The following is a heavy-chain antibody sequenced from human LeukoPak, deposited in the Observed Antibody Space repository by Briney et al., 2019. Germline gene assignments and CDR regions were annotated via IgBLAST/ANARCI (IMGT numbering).Heavy chain of an antibody. CDR2: ISWNSGSV. CDR3: ATSSNAPGNH. Sequence: GGSLRLSCAASGFTFDDYAMHWVRQAPGKGLEWVSGISWNSGSVVYADSVKGRFTISRDNAQNSLNLQMNSLRAEDTAVYYCATSSNAPGNHWGQGTLVTVSS. D-gene: IGHD2-2*01. J-gene: IGHJ5*02. V-gene: IGHV3-9*01. CDR1: GFTFDDYA.